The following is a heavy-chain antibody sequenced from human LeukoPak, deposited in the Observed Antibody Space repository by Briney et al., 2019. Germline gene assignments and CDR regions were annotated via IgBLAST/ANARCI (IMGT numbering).Heavy chain of an antibody. CDR2: ISSSGSTI. CDR3: ARWGDHGTRDAFDI. Sequence: GGSLRLSCAASGFTFSDYYMSWIRQAPGNGLEWVSYISSSGSTIYYADSVKGRFTISRDNAKNSLYLQMNSLRAEDTAVYYCARWGDHGTRDAFDIWGQGTMVTVSS. CDR1: GFTFSDYY. D-gene: IGHD1-7*01. V-gene: IGHV3-11*04. J-gene: IGHJ3*02.